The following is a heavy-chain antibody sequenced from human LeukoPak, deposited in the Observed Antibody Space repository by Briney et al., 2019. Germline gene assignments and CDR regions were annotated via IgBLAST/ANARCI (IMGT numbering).Heavy chain of an antibody. V-gene: IGHV3-7*01. J-gene: IGHJ4*02. CDR2: INQDGSAE. D-gene: IGHD4-17*01. Sequence: PGGSLRLSCAASGLTFSTYSMSWVRQATGKGLDWVASINQDGSAEYYVDSARGRFTISRDNAKNSLYLQVNSLRVDDTAVYYCVRLFGGVTTFDYWGQGTLVTVSS. CDR3: VRLFGGVTTFDY. CDR1: GLTFSTYS.